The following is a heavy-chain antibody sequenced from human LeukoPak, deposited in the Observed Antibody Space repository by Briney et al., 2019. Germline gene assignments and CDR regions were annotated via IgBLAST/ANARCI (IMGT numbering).Heavy chain of an antibody. J-gene: IGHJ4*02. Sequence: PGGSLRLSCAASGFTFSSYAMSWVRQAPGKGLEWVSAISGSGGSTYYADSVKGRFTISRDNSKNTLYLQMNSLRAEDTAVYYCAKGYDSSGYCLIDYWGQGTLVTVSS. D-gene: IGHD3-22*01. CDR2: ISGSGGST. V-gene: IGHV3-23*01. CDR1: GFTFSSYA. CDR3: AKGYDSSGYCLIDY.